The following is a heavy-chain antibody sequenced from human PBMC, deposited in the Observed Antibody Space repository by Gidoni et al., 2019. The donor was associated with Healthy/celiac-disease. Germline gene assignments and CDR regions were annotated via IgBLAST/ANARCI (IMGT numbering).Heavy chain of an antibody. CDR1: GFTFSSVR. D-gene: IGHD5-18*01. CDR2: ISSSSSTI. CDR3: ARDRNLRYSYGFDAFDI. J-gene: IGHJ3*02. Sequence: EVQLVESGGGLVQPGGSLRLPFAPSGFTFSSVRMNWVRQAPGKGLEWVSYISSSSSTIYYADSVKGRFTISRDNAKNSLYLQMNSLRAEDTAVYYCARDRNLRYSYGFDAFDIWGQGTMVTVSS. V-gene: IGHV3-48*01.